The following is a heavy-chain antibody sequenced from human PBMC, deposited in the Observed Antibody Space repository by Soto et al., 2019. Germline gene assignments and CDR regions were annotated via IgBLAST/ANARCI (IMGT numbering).Heavy chain of an antibody. J-gene: IGHJ4*02. D-gene: IGHD3-3*01. CDR3: AKDQGYEEEGFFPDY. Sequence: GGSLRLSCAASGFTFSSYGMHWVRQAPGKGLEWVAVISYDGSNKYYADSVKGRFTISRDNSKNTLYLQMNSLRAEDTAVYYCAKDQGYEEEGFFPDYWGQGTLVTVSS. CDR1: GFTFSSYG. V-gene: IGHV3-30*18. CDR2: ISYDGSNK.